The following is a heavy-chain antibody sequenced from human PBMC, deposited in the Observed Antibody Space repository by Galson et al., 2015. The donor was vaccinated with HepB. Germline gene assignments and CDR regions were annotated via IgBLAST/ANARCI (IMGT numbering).Heavy chain of an antibody. CDR2: IKHDGSEK. D-gene: IGHD3-10*01. J-gene: IGHJ6*02. CDR1: GFTFSIYW. V-gene: IGHV3-7*03. CDR3: ARGGVAEGYYYYYGLDV. Sequence: SLRLSCAVSGFTFSIYWMSWVRQAPGKGLEWVANIKHDGSEKDYVDSVKGRFTISRDNAKNSLYLQMDSLRVEDTAVYYCARGGVAEGYYYYYGLDVWGQGTTVTVSS.